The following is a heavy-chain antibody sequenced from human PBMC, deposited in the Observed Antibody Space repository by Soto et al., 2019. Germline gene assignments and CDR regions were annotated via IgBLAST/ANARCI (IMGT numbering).Heavy chain of an antibody. Sequence: EVQLVESGGGLVQPGESLRLSCAASGFTFDYYWMHWFRQAPGKGLVWVSRIHSDGTSTTYADSVKGRFTISRDNAKNTLSLQMHSLRAEDTAVYYCASGDRGAVDLWGPGTVVTVS. CDR2: IHSDGTST. V-gene: IGHV3-74*01. CDR3: ASGDRGAVDL. J-gene: IGHJ3*01. D-gene: IGHD3-10*01. CDR1: GFTFDYYW.